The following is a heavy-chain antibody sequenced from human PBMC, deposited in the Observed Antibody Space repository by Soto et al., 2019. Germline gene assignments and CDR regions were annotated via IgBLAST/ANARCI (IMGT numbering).Heavy chain of an antibody. CDR3: ARSNYYDDYWSPYDY. D-gene: IGHD3-3*01. CDR2: INWNGATI. Sequence: EVQLLGSGGGVVGPGGSLRLSCAASGFTFDDLAMGWVREAPGKGLEWVAGINWNGATIGYADSVKGRFTISRDNAKNSLYLQMSSLRAEDTALYYCARSNYYDDYWSPYDYWGQGTLVTVPS. CDR1: GFTFDDLA. V-gene: IGHV3-20*04. J-gene: IGHJ4*02.